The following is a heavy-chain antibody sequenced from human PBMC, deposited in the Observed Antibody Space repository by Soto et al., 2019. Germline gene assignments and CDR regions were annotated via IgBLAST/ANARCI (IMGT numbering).Heavy chain of an antibody. V-gene: IGHV4-59*01. CDR2: VYYSGST. Sequence: SDTLSLTCTVSGGSISTYYWSWIRQPPGKGLEWIGYVYYSGSTNYSPSLKSRVTTSVDTSKNQFSLKLTSVTAADTAVYYCARATYYYDSSGYLYYFDYWGQGILVTVSS. D-gene: IGHD3-22*01. CDR1: GGSISTYY. CDR3: ARATYYYDSSGYLYYFDY. J-gene: IGHJ4*02.